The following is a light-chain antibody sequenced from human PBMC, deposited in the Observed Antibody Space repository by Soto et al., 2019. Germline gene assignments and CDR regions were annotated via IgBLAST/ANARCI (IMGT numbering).Light chain of an antibody. V-gene: IGKV3-20*01. CDR2: NTF. CDR3: QQYGAFPPS. J-gene: IGKJ1*01. CDR1: QSVVNYQ. Sequence: EVVLTQSPGTLSLSPGERATLSCRTSQSVVNYQLAWYRQKPVQAPRLLIYNTFHRATGIPDRFSGTGSETDFTLTISRLEPEDFAVYHCQQYGAFPPSFGQGTRVEIK.